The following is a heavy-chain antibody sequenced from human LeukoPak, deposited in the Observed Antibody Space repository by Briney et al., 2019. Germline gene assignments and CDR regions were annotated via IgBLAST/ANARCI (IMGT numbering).Heavy chain of an antibody. CDR2: INHSGNT. Sequence: SETLSLTCAVYGGSFSGYYWSWIRQPPGKGLEWIGEINHSGNTNYNPSLKSRVTISVDTSKNQFSLKLSSVTAADTAVYYCARGKRSHYYDSRSYFDYWGQGTLVTVSS. CDR1: GGSFSGYY. CDR3: ARGKRSHYYDSRSYFDY. D-gene: IGHD3-22*01. J-gene: IGHJ4*02. V-gene: IGHV4-34*01.